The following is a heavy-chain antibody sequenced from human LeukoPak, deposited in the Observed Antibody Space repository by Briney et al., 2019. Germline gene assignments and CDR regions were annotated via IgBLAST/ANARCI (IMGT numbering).Heavy chain of an antibody. CDR3: ARGKAGVDTNWYFDL. J-gene: IGHJ2*01. Sequence: GGSLRLSCTASGFTFSNYWMHWVRQSPGKGLVWGSHINSDGSSTIYADSAKGRFIISRDNTKNTLYLQMNSLRAEDTAVYYCARGKAGVDTNWYFDLWGRGTLVTVSS. D-gene: IGHD3-10*01. V-gene: IGHV3-74*01. CDR2: INSDGSST. CDR1: GFTFSNYW.